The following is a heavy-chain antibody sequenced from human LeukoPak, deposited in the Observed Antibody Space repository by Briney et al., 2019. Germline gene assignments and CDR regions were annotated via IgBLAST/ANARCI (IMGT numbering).Heavy chain of an antibody. Sequence: PGGSLRLSCAASGFTFNSYWMSWVRQASGKGLEWVANINRDGSQKYYVDSVKGRFTISRDNSKNTVYLQMSSLRAEDTAVYYCARVRVTGYSNFAYWGQGTLVTVSS. CDR1: GFTFNSYW. V-gene: IGHV3-7*03. CDR3: ARVRVTGYSNFAY. CDR2: INRDGSQK. J-gene: IGHJ4*02. D-gene: IGHD3-9*01.